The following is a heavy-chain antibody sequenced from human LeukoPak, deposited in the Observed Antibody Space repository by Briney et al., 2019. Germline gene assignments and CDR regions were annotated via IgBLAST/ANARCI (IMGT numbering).Heavy chain of an antibody. J-gene: IGHJ4*02. D-gene: IGHD6-19*01. CDR3: TKLKGWYGEGFFDY. CDR2: LYSGGAT. CDR1: GFTVSSNY. Sequence: GGSLRLSYAASGFTVSSNYMSWVRQPAGKGLEWVSVLYSGGATFYADSVKGRFTISRDTSKNTLYLQMNDLRADDTAVYYCTKLKGWYGEGFFDYWGQGTLVTVSS. V-gene: IGHV3-53*01.